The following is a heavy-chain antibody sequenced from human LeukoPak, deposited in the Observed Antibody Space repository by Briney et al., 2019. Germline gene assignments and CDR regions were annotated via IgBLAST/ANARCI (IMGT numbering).Heavy chain of an antibody. V-gene: IGHV4-59*01. J-gene: IGHJ4*02. CDR2: IYYSGST. CDR3: ARSFREPHPAVFGY. CDR1: GGSIGSYY. D-gene: IGHD3-10*02. Sequence: SETLSLTCTVSGGSIGSYYWSWIRQPPGKGLEWIGYIYYSGSTNYNPSLKSRVTISVDTSKNQFSLKLSSVTAADTAVYYCARSFREPHPAVFGYWGQGTLVTVSS.